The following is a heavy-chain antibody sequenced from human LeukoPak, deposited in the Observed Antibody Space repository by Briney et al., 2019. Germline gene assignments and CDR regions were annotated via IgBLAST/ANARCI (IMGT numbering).Heavy chain of an antibody. CDR3: ARDTGWSDYFDC. D-gene: IGHD6-19*01. J-gene: IGHJ4*02. CDR1: GGSIGSNNYY. Sequence: PSETLSLTCTVSGGSIGSNNYYWGWIRQPPGKGLEWIGSISHSGNTNHNPSLNSRVSFSVDTSKNQFSLKLSSVTAADTAVYYCARDTGWSDYFDCWGQGTLVTVSS. V-gene: IGHV4-39*02. CDR2: ISHSGNT.